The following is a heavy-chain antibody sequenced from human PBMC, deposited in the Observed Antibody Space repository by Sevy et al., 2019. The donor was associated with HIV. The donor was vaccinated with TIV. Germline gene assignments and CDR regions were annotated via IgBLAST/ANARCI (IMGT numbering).Heavy chain of an antibody. V-gene: IGHV3-23*01. CDR3: AGEGCTKPHDY. CDR1: GFTFSKYS. Sequence: GGSLRLSCAASGFTFSKYSMSWVRQPPGKGLEWVSTLSFGCGEINYADSVKGRFTISRDNSKSSVYLQRNNLRPEDTAVYYCAGEGCTKPHDYWGQGTLVTVS. D-gene: IGHD2-8*01. J-gene: IGHJ4*02. CDR2: LSFGCGEI.